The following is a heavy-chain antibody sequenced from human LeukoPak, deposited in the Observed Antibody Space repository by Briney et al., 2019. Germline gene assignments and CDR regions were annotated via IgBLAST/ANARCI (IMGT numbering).Heavy chain of an antibody. CDR3: ARDGDPDDPYYFDY. J-gene: IGHJ4*02. CDR1: GFTVSSNY. D-gene: IGHD1-1*01. Sequence: PGRSLRLSCAASGFTVSSNYMSWVRQAPGKGLEWVSVIYSGGSTYYADSVKGRFTISRDNSKNTLYLQMNSLRAEDTAVYYCARDGDPDDPYYFDYWGQGTLVTVSS. CDR2: IYSGGST. V-gene: IGHV3-66*01.